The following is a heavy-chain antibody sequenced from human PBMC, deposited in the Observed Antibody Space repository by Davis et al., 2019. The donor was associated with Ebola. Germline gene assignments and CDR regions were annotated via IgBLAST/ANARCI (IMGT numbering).Heavy chain of an antibody. V-gene: IGHV3-73*01. CDR2: IRTRTNRYAT. CDR1: GFTFSVSA. CDR3: AKGGVRFLEWLVGHDAFDI. Sequence: GESLKISCAASGFTFSVSAIHWVRQAPGKGLEWVGRIRTRTNRYATAYAAAVKGRFTVSRDDSKNTAYLQMNSLRAEDTAVYYCAKGGVRFLEWLVGHDAFDIWGQGTMVTVSS. D-gene: IGHD3-3*01. J-gene: IGHJ3*02.